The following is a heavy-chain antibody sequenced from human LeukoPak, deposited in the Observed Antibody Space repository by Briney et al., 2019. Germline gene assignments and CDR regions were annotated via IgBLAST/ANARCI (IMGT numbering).Heavy chain of an antibody. J-gene: IGHJ4*02. D-gene: IGHD6-13*01. CDR2: ISAYNGNT. Sequence: ASVKVSCKASGYTFTSYGISWVRQAPGQGLEWMGWISAYNGNTNYAQKLQGRVTMTTDTSTSTAYMELRSLRSGDTAVYYCARAGIAAGLYYFDYWGQGTLVTVSS. V-gene: IGHV1-18*01. CDR3: ARAGIAAGLYYFDY. CDR1: GYTFTSYG.